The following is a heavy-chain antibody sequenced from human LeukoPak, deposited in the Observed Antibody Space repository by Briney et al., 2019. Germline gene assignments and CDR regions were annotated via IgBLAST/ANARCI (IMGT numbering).Heavy chain of an antibody. CDR2: VKEDGSEK. CDR1: GFTISRYW. Sequence: GGSLRLSCAASGFTISRYWMSWVRQAPGKGLEWVANVKEDGSEKSYVDSVKGRFTISRDNAKSSLYLQMNSLRVEDTALYYCAVIVAAGTGGFDSWGQGTLVTVSS. D-gene: IGHD6-13*01. CDR3: AVIVAAGTGGFDS. V-gene: IGHV3-7*01. J-gene: IGHJ4*01.